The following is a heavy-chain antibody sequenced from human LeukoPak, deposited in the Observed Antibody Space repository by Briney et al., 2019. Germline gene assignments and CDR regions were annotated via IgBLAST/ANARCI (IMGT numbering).Heavy chain of an antibody. CDR2: INHSGST. CDR1: GGSFSGYY. CDR3: ARVVVAPSYRYYYYGMDV. V-gene: IGHV4-34*01. Sequence: SETLSLTCAVYGGSFSGYYWSWIRQPPGKGREWIGEINHSGSTNYNPSLKSRVTISVDPSKNQFSLKLSSVTAADTAVYYCARVVVAPSYRYYYYGMDVWGQGTTVTVSS. D-gene: IGHD2-2*01. J-gene: IGHJ6*02.